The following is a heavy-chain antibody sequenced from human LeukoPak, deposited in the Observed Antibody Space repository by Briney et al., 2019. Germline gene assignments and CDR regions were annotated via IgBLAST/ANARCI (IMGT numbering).Heavy chain of an antibody. J-gene: IGHJ6*02. Sequence: PGGSLRLSCAAPGFTFSSYGMHWVRQAPGKGLEWVAVISYDGSNKYYADSVKGRFTISRDNSKNTLYLQMNSLRAEDTAVYYCARITIFPPVYYYYGMDVWGQGTTVTVSS. V-gene: IGHV3-30*03. D-gene: IGHD3-9*01. CDR1: GFTFSSYG. CDR2: ISYDGSNK. CDR3: ARITIFPPVYYYYGMDV.